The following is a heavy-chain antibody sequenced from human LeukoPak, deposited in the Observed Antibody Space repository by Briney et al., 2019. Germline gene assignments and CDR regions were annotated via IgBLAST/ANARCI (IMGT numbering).Heavy chain of an antibody. Sequence: GRSLRLSCAASGFTFSSYGMHWVRQAPGKGLEWVAVIWYDGSNKYYADSVKGRFTISRDNSKNALYLQMNSLRAEDTAVYYCAKGLYSSSWYGSYWGQGTLVTVSS. V-gene: IGHV3-33*06. J-gene: IGHJ4*02. CDR2: IWYDGSNK. CDR3: AKGLYSSSWYGSY. CDR1: GFTFSSYG. D-gene: IGHD6-13*01.